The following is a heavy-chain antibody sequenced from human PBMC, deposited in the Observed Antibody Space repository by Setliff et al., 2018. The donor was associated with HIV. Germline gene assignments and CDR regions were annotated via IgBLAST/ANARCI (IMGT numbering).Heavy chain of an antibody. CDR3: ARAPYYGSGLNWFDP. CDR1: GYTFTGYY. D-gene: IGHD3-10*01. CDR2: INPNSGGT. Sequence: ASVKVSCKASGYTFTGYYMHWVRQAPGQGLEWMGRINPNSGGTNYAQKFQGRVTMTRDTSMNTAYMELSRLRSDDTAVYYCARAPYYGSGLNWFDPWGQGTLVTVSS. J-gene: IGHJ5*02. V-gene: IGHV1-2*06.